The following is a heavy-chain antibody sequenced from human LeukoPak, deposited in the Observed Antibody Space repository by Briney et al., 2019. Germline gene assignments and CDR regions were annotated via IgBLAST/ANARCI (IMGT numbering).Heavy chain of an antibody. J-gene: IGHJ4*02. V-gene: IGHV1-69*04. Sequence: SVKVSCKASGGTFSSYAISWVRQAPGQGLEWMGRIIPILGIANYAQKFQGRVTITADKSTSTAYMELSSLRSEDTAVYYCARDIPYCGGDCYSPVGDYWGQGTLVTVSS. CDR2: IIPILGIA. D-gene: IGHD2-21*02. CDR3: ARDIPYCGGDCYSPVGDY. CDR1: GGTFSSYA.